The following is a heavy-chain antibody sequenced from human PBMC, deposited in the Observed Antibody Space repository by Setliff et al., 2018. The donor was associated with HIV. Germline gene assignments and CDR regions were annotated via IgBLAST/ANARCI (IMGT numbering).Heavy chain of an antibody. V-gene: IGHV3-74*01. CDR1: GFTFSDYW. Sequence: PGGSLRLSCTASGFTFSDYWMHWVRRGPGRGLEWVSRIGRDGTVANYADSVKGRFTISRDNARNTLFLQMNSLGVEDTALYYCVKDHVSFNGVFDPFDSWGQGTLVTVSS. J-gene: IGHJ4*02. CDR3: VKDHVSFNGVFDPFDS. D-gene: IGHD2-8*01. CDR2: IGRDGTVA.